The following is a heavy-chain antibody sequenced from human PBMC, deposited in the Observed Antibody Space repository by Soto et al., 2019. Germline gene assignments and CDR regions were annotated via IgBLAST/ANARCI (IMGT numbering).Heavy chain of an antibody. V-gene: IGHV1-3*01. CDR2: INAGNGNT. D-gene: IGHD3-3*01. CDR3: ARSPVFGVVIAYYFDY. J-gene: IGHJ4*02. CDR1: GYTFTSYA. Sequence: ASVKVSCKASGYTFTSYAMHWVRQAPGQRLEWMGWINAGNGNTKYSQKFQGRVTITRDTSASTAYMELSSLRSEDTAVYYCARSPVFGVVIAYYFDYWGQGTLVTVSS.